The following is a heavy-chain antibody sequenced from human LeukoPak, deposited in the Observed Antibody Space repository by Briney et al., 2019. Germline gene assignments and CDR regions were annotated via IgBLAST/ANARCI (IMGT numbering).Heavy chain of an antibody. CDR3: PRDSLLDY. CDR1: GFTFSNNG. CDR2: ISSGSSTI. J-gene: IGHJ4*02. D-gene: IGHD1-26*01. Sequence: GGSLRLSCAASGFTFSNNGMNWVRQAPGKGLEWVSYISSGSSTIYYADSVKGRFTISRDNAKNSLYLHMNSLRDEDTAVYYCPRDSLLDYWGQGTLVTVSS. V-gene: IGHV3-48*02.